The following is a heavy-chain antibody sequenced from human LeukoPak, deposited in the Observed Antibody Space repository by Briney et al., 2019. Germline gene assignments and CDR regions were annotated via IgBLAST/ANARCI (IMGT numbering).Heavy chain of an antibody. CDR1: GFTFSSYG. J-gene: IGHJ3*02. CDR3: ARDTSDSGSYYSDAFDI. CDR2: IWYDGSNK. V-gene: IGHV3-33*01. Sequence: GRSLRLSCAASGFTFSSYGMHWVRQAPGKGLEWVAVIWYDGSNKYYADSVKGRFTISRDNSKNTLYLQMNSLRAEDTAVYYCARDTSDSGSYYSDAFDIWGQGTMVTVSS. D-gene: IGHD1-26*01.